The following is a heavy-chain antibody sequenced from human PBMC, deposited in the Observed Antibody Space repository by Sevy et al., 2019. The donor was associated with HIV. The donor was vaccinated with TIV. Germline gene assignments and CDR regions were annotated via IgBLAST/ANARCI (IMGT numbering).Heavy chain of an antibody. D-gene: IGHD3-22*01. CDR3: ARDKNHYDRSVYYDAFDI. J-gene: IGHJ3*02. V-gene: IGHV3-7*03. CDR2: IKEDGSDK. CDR1: GFTLSSFW. Sequence: GGSLRLSCAASGFTLSSFWMTWVRQAPGKGLEWVANIKEDGSDKNYVDSVKDRFTISRDNAKNSLYLQMNSLRAEDTAVYYCARDKNHYDRSVYYDAFDIWGQGTMVTVSS.